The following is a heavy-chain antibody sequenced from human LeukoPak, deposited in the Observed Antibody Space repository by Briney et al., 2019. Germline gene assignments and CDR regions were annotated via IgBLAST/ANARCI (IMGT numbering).Heavy chain of an antibody. V-gene: IGHV1-8*01. CDR2: MNPNSGNT. D-gene: IGHD6-19*01. Sequence: GASVKVSCKDSGYTFTSYDINWVRQATGQGLEWMGWMNPNSGNTGYAQKFQGRVTMTRNTSISTAYMELSSLRSEDTAVYYCASYSSGWYGDNWFDPWGQGTLVTVSS. J-gene: IGHJ5*02. CDR1: GYTFTSYD. CDR3: ASYSSGWYGDNWFDP.